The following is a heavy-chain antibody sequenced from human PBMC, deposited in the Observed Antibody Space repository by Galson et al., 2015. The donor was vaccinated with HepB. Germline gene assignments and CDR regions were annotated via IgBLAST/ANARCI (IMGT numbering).Heavy chain of an antibody. V-gene: IGHV3-33*01. D-gene: IGHD3-3*01. CDR1: GFIFSNYG. Sequence: SLRLSCAASGFIFSNYGMHWVRQAPGKGLEWVAVIWYDGSNKYYADSVKGRFTISRDNAKNSLYLQMNSLRAEDTAVYYCARDLSVFGAVTTKYYFDYWGQGTLVTVSS. CDR2: IWYDGSNK. J-gene: IGHJ4*02. CDR3: ARDLSVFGAVTTKYYFDY.